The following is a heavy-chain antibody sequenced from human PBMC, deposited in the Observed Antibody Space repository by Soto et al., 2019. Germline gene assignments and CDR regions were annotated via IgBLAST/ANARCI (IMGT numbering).Heavy chain of an antibody. CDR2: ISGSGGST. V-gene: IGHV3-23*01. D-gene: IGHD3-10*01. CDR3: AKYYGSGSYYQRTYFDC. CDR1: GFTFSSYA. J-gene: IGHJ4*02. Sequence: EVQLLESGGGLVQPGGSLRLSCAASGFTFSSYAMSWVRQAPGKGLEWVSAISGSGGSTYYADSVKGRCTISRDNSKNTLYLQMNSLRAEDTAVYYCAKYYGSGSYYQRTYFDCWGQGTLVTVSS.